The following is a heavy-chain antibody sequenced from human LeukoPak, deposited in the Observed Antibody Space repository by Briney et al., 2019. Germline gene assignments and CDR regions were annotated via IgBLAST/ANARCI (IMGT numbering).Heavy chain of an antibody. J-gene: IGHJ4*02. V-gene: IGHV3-15*01. Sequence: GSLRLSRAASGFTFSNAWMSWVRQAPGKGLEWVGRIKSKTDGGTTDYAAPVKGRFTISRDDSKNTLYLQMNSLKTEDTAVYYCTIGYCSGGSCYGYYFDYWGQGTLVTVSS. CDR1: GFTFSNAW. CDR3: TIGYCSGGSCYGYYFDY. CDR2: IKSKTDGGTT. D-gene: IGHD2-15*01.